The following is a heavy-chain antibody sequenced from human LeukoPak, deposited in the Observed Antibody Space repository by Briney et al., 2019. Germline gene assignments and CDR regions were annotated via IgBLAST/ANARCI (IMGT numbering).Heavy chain of an antibody. J-gene: IGHJ4*02. CDR2: ISSSSSYI. CDR3: ARAYCNSGSCSPDY. D-gene: IGHD2-15*01. V-gene: IGHV3-21*01. Sequence: GGSLRLSCAASGFTFSSYSMNWVRQAPGKGPEWVSSISSSSSYIYYADSVKGRFTISRDNAKNSLYLQMNSLRAEDTAIYSCARAYCNSGSCSPDYWGQGTLVTVSS. CDR1: GFTFSSYS.